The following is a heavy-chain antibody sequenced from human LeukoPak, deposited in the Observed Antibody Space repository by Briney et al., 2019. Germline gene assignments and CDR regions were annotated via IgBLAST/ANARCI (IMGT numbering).Heavy chain of an antibody. V-gene: IGHV3-7*01. J-gene: IGHJ4*02. CDR2: IKDDGSAE. CDR1: GFTFKSYW. CDR3: ARDTPGYGAYEN. D-gene: IGHD4/OR15-4a*01. Sequence: PGGSLRLSCGASGFTFKSYWMTWVRQAPGRGLEWVGNIKDDGSAEYYVDSVKGRFTISRDNAENSLHLQMNNLRVEDTALYYCARDTPGYGAYENWGQGTRVTVSS.